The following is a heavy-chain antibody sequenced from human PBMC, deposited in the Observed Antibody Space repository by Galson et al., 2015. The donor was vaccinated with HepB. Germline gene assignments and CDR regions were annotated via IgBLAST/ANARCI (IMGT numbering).Heavy chain of an antibody. J-gene: IGHJ3*02. Sequence: SVKVSCKASGYTFTSYAMHWVRQAPGQRLEWMGWINAGNGNTKYSQKFQGRVTITRDTSASTAYMELSSLRSEDTAVYYCARIGHREDAFDIWGQGTMVSVSS. CDR3: ARIGHREDAFDI. CDR1: GYTFTSYA. CDR2: INAGNGNT. V-gene: IGHV1-3*01. D-gene: IGHD1-14*01.